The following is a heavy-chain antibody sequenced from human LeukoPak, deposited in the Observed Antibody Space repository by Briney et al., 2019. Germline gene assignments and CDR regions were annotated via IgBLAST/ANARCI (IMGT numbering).Heavy chain of an antibody. Sequence: GGSLRLSCAASGFTFSSYAMHWVRQAPGKGLEWVAVISYDGSNKYYADSVKGRFTISRDNSKNTLYLQMNSLRAEDTAVYYCAKGTSPYKTYFDYWGQGTLVTVSS. J-gene: IGHJ4*02. CDR1: GFTFSSYA. D-gene: IGHD2-2*02. CDR3: AKGTSPYKTYFDY. V-gene: IGHV3-30-3*01. CDR2: ISYDGSNK.